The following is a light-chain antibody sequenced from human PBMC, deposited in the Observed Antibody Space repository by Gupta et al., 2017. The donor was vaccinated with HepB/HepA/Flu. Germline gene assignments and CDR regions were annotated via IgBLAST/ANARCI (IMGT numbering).Light chain of an antibody. CDR1: QSVSSY. CDR2: DAS. Sequence: VLTPSPAPLSLSPGERATLSCRASQSVSSYLAWYQQKPGQAPRLLIYDASNRATGIPARFSGSGSGTDFTLTISSLEPEDFAVYYCQQRNSWHCSFGRGTKLEIK. V-gene: IGKV3-11*01. CDR3: QQRNSWHCS. J-gene: IGKJ2*04.